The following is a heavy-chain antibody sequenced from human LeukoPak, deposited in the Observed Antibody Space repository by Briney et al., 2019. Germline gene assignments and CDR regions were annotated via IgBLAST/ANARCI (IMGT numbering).Heavy chain of an antibody. CDR1: GFAFSSYA. J-gene: IGHJ4*02. Sequence: GGSLRLSCAASGFAFSSYAMSWVRQAPGKGLEWVSAISGSGGSTYYADSVKGRFTISRDNSKNTLYLQMNSLRAEDTAVYYCAKPGESKFYDILTGPWPFDYWGQGTLVTVSS. CDR2: ISGSGGST. V-gene: IGHV3-23*01. CDR3: AKPGESKFYDILTGPWPFDY. D-gene: IGHD3-9*01.